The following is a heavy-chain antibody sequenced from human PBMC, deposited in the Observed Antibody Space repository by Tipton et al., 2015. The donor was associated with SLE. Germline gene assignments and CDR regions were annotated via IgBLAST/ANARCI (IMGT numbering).Heavy chain of an antibody. CDR2: INPSGGTK. Sequence: QSGPEVKKPGASVKVSCKASGYSFTTYFMHWVRQAPGQGLEWMGTINPSGGTKSYAQKFQGRVTVTRDTSTSTVYMELNSLRAEDTAVYYCARDHPDYGDTPTDWGQGTLVTVSS. J-gene: IGHJ4*02. V-gene: IGHV1-46*01. D-gene: IGHD4-17*01. CDR1: GYSFTTYF. CDR3: ARDHPDYGDTPTD.